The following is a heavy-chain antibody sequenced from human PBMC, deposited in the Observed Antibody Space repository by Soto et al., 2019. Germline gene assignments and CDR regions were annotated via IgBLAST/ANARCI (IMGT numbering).Heavy chain of an antibody. CDR1: GGSFTGYY. CDR3: VRGQPHRITIFEVVIRSYDYGMDV. J-gene: IGHJ6*02. V-gene: IGHV4-34*01. CDR2: INYRGSS. Sequence: SETLSLTCAVHGGSFTGYYWTWIRQTPGKGLEWIGEINYRGSSYYNPSLESRISMAVDTSKNQFSLKLSSVTAADTAVYFCVRGQPHRITIFEVVIRSYDYGMDVWGRGTMVTVSS. D-gene: IGHD3-3*02.